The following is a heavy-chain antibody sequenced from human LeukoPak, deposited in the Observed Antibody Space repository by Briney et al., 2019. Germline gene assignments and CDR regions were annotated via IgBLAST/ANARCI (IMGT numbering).Heavy chain of an antibody. CDR3: ARSKTPNENEYFEH. J-gene: IGHJ1*01. V-gene: IGHV1-2*02. CDR1: GYTFIGYY. CDR2: INPNSGGS. D-gene: IGHD4-23*01. Sequence: ASVKVSSKASGYTFIGYYIHWVRQAPGQGLEWMGWINPNSGGSKFLQKFQGSVTMTRDTSISTGYMELSRLRSEDTAVYYCARSKTPNENEYFEHWGQGTLVTVSS.